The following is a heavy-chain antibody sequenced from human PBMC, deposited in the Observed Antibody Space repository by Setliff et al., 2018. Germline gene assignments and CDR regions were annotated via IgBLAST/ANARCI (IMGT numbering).Heavy chain of an antibody. CDR1: GGSFSDYY. CDR2: IYYSGST. D-gene: IGHD3-22*01. J-gene: IGHJ5*02. V-gene: IGHV4-59*08. Sequence: SETLSLTCTVSGGSFSDYYWSWIRQPPGKGLEWIGYIYYSGSTNYNPSLKSRVTISVDTSKNHVSLKLSSVTAADTAVYYCARAHTWSLPNDNSGYPGWFDPWGQGTLVTVSS. CDR3: ARAHTWSLPNDNSGYPGWFDP.